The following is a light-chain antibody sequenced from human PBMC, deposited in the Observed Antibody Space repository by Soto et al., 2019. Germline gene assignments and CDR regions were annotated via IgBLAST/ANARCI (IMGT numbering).Light chain of an antibody. V-gene: IGKV1-33*01. CDR3: QQNKNLPVT. Sequence: DIQMTQSPSSLSASVGDRVTITCQASVDIDNYLNWYKQKPGQAPKLLIYGASNLEAGVPSRFSGSGSGTDYVFAISRIQPEDFATYYCQQNKNLPVTFGGGTKVE. J-gene: IGKJ4*01. CDR1: VDIDNY. CDR2: GAS.